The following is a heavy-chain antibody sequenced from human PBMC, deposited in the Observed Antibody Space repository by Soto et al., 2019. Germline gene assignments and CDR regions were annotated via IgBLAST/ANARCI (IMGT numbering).Heavy chain of an antibody. J-gene: IGHJ4*02. CDR1: GFSFSSYG. Sequence: GGSLRLSCEASGFSFSSYGMHWVRQAPGKGLEWVAFISYDGSNKYYVDSVQGRFNIYRDSSRNALYLQMNSLRPEDTAVYYCAKALGELSPESYEYWGQGTLVTVSS. CDR3: AKALGELSPESYEY. V-gene: IGHV3-30*18. D-gene: IGHD3-16*02. CDR2: ISYDGSNK.